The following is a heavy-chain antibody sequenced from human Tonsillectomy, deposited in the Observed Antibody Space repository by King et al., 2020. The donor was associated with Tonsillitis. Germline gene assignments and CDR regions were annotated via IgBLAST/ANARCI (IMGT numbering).Heavy chain of an antibody. CDR3: ARAPPYYFDY. V-gene: IGHV4-30-2*01. CDR2: IHFSGST. CDR1: GGSFNSGTFS. Sequence: LQLQESGSGLVKPSQTLSLTCAVSGGSFNSGTFSWSWIRQPPGKGLEWMGSIHFSGSTYYNLSLKSRVTISLDRYSNQFSLKLNSVTAADTAVYYCARAPPYYFDYWGQGIPVTVSS. J-gene: IGHJ4*02.